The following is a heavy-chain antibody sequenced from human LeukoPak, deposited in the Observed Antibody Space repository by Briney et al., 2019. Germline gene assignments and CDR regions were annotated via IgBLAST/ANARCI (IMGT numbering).Heavy chain of an antibody. CDR2: ITRSSTTI. V-gene: IGHV3-48*01. Sequence: GGSLRLSCAASGFNFSIYSMNWVRQAPGKGLEWVSYITRSSTTIYYADSVKGRFTISRDNAKNSLYLQMNSLRAEDTAVYYCASLAASSMVRGTGDYMDVWGKGTTVTVSS. CDR3: ASLAASSMVRGTGDYMDV. J-gene: IGHJ6*03. CDR1: GFNFSIYS. D-gene: IGHD3-10*01.